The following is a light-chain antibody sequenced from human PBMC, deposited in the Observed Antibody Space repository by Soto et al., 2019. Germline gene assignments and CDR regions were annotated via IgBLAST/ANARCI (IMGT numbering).Light chain of an antibody. CDR2: GNS. CDR3: QSYDSSLSVYV. CDR1: SSNIGAGYD. V-gene: IGLV1-40*01. J-gene: IGLJ1*01. Sequence: QSVLTQPPSVSGAPGQRVTISCTGSSSNIGAGYDVHWYQQFPGTAPKLLIYGNSNRPSGVPDRFSGSKSGTSASLAITGLQDEDEADYYCQSYDSSLSVYVFGTGSKLTVL.